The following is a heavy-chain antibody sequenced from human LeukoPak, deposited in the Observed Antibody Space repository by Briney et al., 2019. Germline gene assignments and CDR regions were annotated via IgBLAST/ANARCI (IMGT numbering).Heavy chain of an antibody. D-gene: IGHD3-10*01. Sequence: PGGSLRLSCAASGFTFRSHGMHWVRQAPGKGLEWVAGIWYDGSNEDYADSVKGRFTISRDNAKNSLYLQMNSLRAEDTALYYCAKALHYGSGSYDYWGQGTLVTVSS. CDR2: IWYDGSNE. CDR3: AKALHYGSGSYDY. J-gene: IGHJ4*02. V-gene: IGHV3-33*03. CDR1: GFTFRSHG.